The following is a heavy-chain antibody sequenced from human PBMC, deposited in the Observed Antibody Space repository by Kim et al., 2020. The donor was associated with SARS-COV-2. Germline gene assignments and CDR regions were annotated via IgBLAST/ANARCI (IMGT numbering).Heavy chain of an antibody. J-gene: IGHJ4*02. CDR3: ARGRYFDWLLYFDY. D-gene: IGHD3-9*01. Sequence: NPSAKSRGTISVDTSTNQSSLKLSSVTAADTAVYYCARGRYFDWLLYFDYWGQGTLVTVSS. V-gene: IGHV4-59*09.